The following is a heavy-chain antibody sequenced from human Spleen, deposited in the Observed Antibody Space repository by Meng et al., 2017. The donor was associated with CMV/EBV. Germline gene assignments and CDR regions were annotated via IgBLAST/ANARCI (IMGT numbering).Heavy chain of an antibody. D-gene: IGHD3-9*01. CDR3: AKNYDILTASQFYFDY. CDR1: GFTFGNYA. Sequence: GGSLRLSCAASGFTFGNYAMNWVRQAPGTGLEWVAFIRYDGSIKKYADSVKGRFTISRDNSKNILFLQMNSLRVEDTAVYYCAKNYDILTASQFYFDYWGQGTLVTVSS. CDR2: IRYDGSIK. J-gene: IGHJ4*02. V-gene: IGHV3-30*02.